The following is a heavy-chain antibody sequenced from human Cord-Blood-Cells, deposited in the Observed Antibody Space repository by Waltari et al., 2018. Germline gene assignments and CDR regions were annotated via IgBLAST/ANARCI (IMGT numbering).Heavy chain of an antibody. J-gene: IGHJ4*02. V-gene: IGHV4-61*09. CDR1: GGSISSGRYY. Sequence: QVQLQESGPGLVKPSQTLSLTCTVPGGSISSGRYYWSWSRQPAGKGLEWIGYIYTSGSTNYNPPLKSRVTISVDTSKNQFSLKLSSVTAADTAVYYCARVYNWNYYFDYWGQGTLVTVSS. CDR3: ARVYNWNYYFDY. D-gene: IGHD1-7*01. CDR2: IYTSGST.